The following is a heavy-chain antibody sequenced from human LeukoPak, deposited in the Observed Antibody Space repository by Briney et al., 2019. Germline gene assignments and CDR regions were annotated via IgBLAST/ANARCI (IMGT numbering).Heavy chain of an antibody. V-gene: IGHV1-69*13. CDR3: AAEHYYDSSGYYYAFDY. D-gene: IGHD3-22*01. CDR2: IIPIFGTA. Sequence: GASVKVSCKASGYTFTSYYMHWVRQAPGQGLEWMGGIIPIFGTANYAQKFQGRVTITADESTSTAYMELSSLRSEDTAVYYCAAEHYYDSSGYYYAFDYWGQGTLVTVSS. J-gene: IGHJ4*02. CDR1: GYTFTSYY.